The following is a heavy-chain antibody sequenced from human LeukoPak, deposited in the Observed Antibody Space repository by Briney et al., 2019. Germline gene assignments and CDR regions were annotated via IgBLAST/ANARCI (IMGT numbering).Heavy chain of an antibody. J-gene: IGHJ4*02. CDR3: ATHNKYASEY. CDR2: VHPSNSET. D-gene: IGHD2-8*01. CDR1: GYSFITYW. V-gene: IGHV5-51*01. Sequence: GESLKISCEASGYSFITYWIGWVRQMPGKGLEWVAIVHPSNSETRYSPSFQGQVSISADRSISTAYLQWSSLRASDTAIYYCATHNKYASEYLGQGTLVAVSS.